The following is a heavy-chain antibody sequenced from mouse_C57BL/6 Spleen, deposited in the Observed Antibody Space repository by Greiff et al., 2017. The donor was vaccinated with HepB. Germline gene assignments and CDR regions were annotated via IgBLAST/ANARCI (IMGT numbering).Heavy chain of an antibody. V-gene: IGHV1-80*01. J-gene: IGHJ2*01. CDR1: GYAFSSYW. CDR2: IYPGDGDT. CDR3: ARGCYYGSSSDY. D-gene: IGHD1-1*01. Sequence: QVQLQQSGAELVKPGASVKISCKASGYAFSSYWMNWVKQRPGKGLEWIGQIYPGDGDTNYNGKFKGKATLTADKSSSTAYMQLSSLTSEDSAVYFCARGCYYGSSSDYWGQGTTLTVSS.